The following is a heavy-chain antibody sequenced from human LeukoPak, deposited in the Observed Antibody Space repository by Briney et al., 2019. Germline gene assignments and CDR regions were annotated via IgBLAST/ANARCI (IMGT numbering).Heavy chain of an antibody. V-gene: IGHV1-69*06. CDR3: ARARYYYGSGTKRYYYYYMDV. CDR1: GYTFTGDY. J-gene: IGHJ6*03. CDR2: IIPIFGTA. Sequence: GASVKDSCKASGYTFTGDYMHWVRQAPGQGLEWMGGIIPIFGTANYAQKFRGRVTITADKSTSTAYMELSSLRSEDTAVYYCARARYYYGSGTKRYYYYYMDVWGKGTTVTVSS. D-gene: IGHD3-10*01.